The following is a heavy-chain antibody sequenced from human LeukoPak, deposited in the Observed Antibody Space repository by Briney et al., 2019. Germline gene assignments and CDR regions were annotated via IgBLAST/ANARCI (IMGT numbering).Heavy chain of an antibody. Sequence: PSETLSLTCTVSGVSSRDYFYNWIRQPPGKGLEWVGYISHTGSTNYNPSLRSRGTMSIATSRSQFSLRLTSVTAADTAIYYCARRAYYDTSGYSPASGYFDLWGRGTLVTVSS. CDR3: ARRAYYDTSGYSPASGYFDL. V-gene: IGHV4-59*08. CDR1: GVSSRDYF. CDR2: ISHTGST. D-gene: IGHD3-22*01. J-gene: IGHJ2*01.